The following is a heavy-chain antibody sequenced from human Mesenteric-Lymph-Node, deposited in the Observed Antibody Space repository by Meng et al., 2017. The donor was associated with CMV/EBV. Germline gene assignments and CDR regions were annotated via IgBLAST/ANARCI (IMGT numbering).Heavy chain of an antibody. CDR2: IYHSGST. CDR1: NGPISSYY. J-gene: IGHJ5*02. CDR3: AAAERT. D-gene: IGHD1-1*01. V-gene: IGHV4-59*12. Sequence: SETLSLTCTVSNGPISSYYWNWIRQPPGKGLEWIGSIYHSGSTNYNPSLKSRVTISVDTSKNQFSLKLSSVTAADTAVYYCAAAERTWGQGTLVTVSS.